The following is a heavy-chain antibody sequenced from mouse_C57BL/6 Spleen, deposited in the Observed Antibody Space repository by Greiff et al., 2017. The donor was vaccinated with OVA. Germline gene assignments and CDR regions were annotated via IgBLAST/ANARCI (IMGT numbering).Heavy chain of an antibody. CDR3: ARAGEGYCDV. CDR2: ISYDGSN. J-gene: IGHJ1*03. CDR1: GYSITSGYY. V-gene: IGHV3-6*01. Sequence: VQLQQSGPGLVKPSQSLSLTCSVTGYSITSGYYWNWIRQFPGNKLEWMGYISYDGSNNYNPSLKNRISITRDTSKNQFFLKLNSVTTEDTATYYCARAGEGYCDVWGTGTTVTVSS.